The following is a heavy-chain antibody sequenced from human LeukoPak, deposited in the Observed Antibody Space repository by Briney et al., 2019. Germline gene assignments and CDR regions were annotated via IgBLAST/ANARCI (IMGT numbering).Heavy chain of an antibody. D-gene: IGHD3-22*01. CDR3: AKDLWDLGTMTDAFDI. CDR2: IRYDGSNK. Sequence: GGSLRLSCAASGFTFSSYGMHWVRQAPGKGLEWVAFIRYDGSNKYYADSVKGRFTISRDNSKNTLYLQMNSLRAEDTAEYYCAKDLWDLGTMTDAFDIWGQGTMVTVSS. J-gene: IGHJ3*02. CDR1: GFTFSSYG. V-gene: IGHV3-30*02.